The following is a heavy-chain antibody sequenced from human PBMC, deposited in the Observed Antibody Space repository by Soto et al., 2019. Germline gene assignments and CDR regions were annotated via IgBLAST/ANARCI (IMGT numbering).Heavy chain of an antibody. Sequence: SETLSLTCTVSGGSISSGGYYWSWIRQHPGKGLEWIGYIYYSGSTYYNPSLKSRVTISVDTSKNQFSLKLSSVTAADTAVYYCASYHPILAAQEYYYYMDVWGKGTTVTVSS. CDR2: IYYSGST. D-gene: IGHD6-6*01. V-gene: IGHV4-31*03. J-gene: IGHJ6*03. CDR1: GGSISSGGYY. CDR3: ASYHPILAAQEYYYYMDV.